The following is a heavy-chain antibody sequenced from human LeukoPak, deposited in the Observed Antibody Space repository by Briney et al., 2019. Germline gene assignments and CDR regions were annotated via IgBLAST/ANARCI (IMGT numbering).Heavy chain of an antibody. CDR2: INPNSGGT. CDR3: ARDSPFDIVVVPAANKDNWFDP. CDR1: GYTFTGYY. D-gene: IGHD2-2*01. J-gene: IGHJ5*02. V-gene: IGHV1-2*02. Sequence: GASVKVSCKASGYTFTGYYMHWVRQAPGQGLEWMGWINPNSGGTNYAQKFQGRVTMTRDTSISTAYMELSRLRSDDAAVYYCARDSPFDIVVVPAANKDNWFDPWGQGTLVTVSS.